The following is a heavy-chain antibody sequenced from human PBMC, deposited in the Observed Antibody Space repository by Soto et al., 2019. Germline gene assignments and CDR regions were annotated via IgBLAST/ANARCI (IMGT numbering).Heavy chain of an antibody. Sequence: QVRRVQSGAEVKKPGSSVKVSCEASGGTFSSYAVTWVRQAPGQGLEWMGGIIPIVTTPNYAQKFQGRLTNSADKSPSTSYMELGSLRSEDTGVYYCARVGYKFWSRYHYYGMDVWGQGTTVIVSS. CDR2: IIPIVTTP. CDR1: GGTFSSYA. CDR3: ARVGYKFWSRYHYYGMDV. V-gene: IGHV1-69*06. J-gene: IGHJ6*02. D-gene: IGHD3-3*01.